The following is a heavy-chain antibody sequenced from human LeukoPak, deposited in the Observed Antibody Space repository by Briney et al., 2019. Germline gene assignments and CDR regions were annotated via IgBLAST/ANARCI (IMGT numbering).Heavy chain of an antibody. J-gene: IGHJ4*02. D-gene: IGHD5-12*01. V-gene: IGHV4-38-2*01. CDR2: IYHSGST. CDR3: AGAGRYIVATILDY. Sequence: PSETLSLTCAVSGYSISSGYYWGWIRQPPGKGLEWIGSIYHSGSTYYNPSLKSRVTISVDTSKNQFSLKLSFVTAADTAVYYCAGAGRYIVATILDYWGQGTLVTVSS. CDR1: GYSISSGYY.